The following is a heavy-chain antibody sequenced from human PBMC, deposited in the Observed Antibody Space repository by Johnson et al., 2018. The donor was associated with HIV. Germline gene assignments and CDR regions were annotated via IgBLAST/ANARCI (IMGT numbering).Heavy chain of an antibody. CDR1: GFTVSSNY. J-gene: IGHJ3*02. Sequence: VQLVESGGGLIQPGGSLRLSCAASGFTVSSNYMSWFRQAPGKGLEWVSVLYSGGSAYYADSVKGRFTISRDNSKNTLYLQMNSLRAEDTAVYYCARDSSSSVGAFDMWGQGTMVIVSS. V-gene: IGHV3-53*01. D-gene: IGHD6-13*01. CDR2: LYSGGSA. CDR3: ARDSSSSVGAFDM.